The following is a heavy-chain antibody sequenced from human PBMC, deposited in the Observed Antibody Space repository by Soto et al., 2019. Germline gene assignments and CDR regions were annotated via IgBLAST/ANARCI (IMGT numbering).Heavy chain of an antibody. CDR2: INHSGST. V-gene: IGHV4-34*01. D-gene: IGHD3-10*01. CDR3: ARFGSGSYYNVWWFDP. CDR1: GGSFSGYY. J-gene: IGHJ5*02. Sequence: SETLSLTCAVYGGSFSGYYWGWIRQPPGKGLEWIGEINHSGSTNYNPSLKSRVTISVDTSKNQFSLKLSSVTAADTAVYYCARFGSGSYYNVWWFDPWGQGTLVTVSS.